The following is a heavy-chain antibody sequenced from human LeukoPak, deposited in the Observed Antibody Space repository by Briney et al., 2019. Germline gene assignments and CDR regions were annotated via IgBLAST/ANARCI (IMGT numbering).Heavy chain of an antibody. CDR3: ARDRPPMVPFDY. CDR1: GFTFSSYA. J-gene: IGHJ4*02. CDR2: ISYDGSNK. Sequence: PGGSLRLSCAASGFTFSSYAMHWVRQAPGKGLEWVAVISYDGSNKYYADSVKGRFTISRDNSKNTLYLQMNSLRAEDTAVYYCARDRPPMVPFDYWGQGTLVTVSS. V-gene: IGHV3-30-3*01. D-gene: IGHD3-10*01.